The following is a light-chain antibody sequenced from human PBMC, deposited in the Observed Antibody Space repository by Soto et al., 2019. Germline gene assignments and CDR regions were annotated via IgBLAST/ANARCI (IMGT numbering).Light chain of an antibody. CDR2: DAA. V-gene: IGKV1-5*01. CDR1: QNINNC. Sequence: DIQLTQSPSTLSASVGDRVPLTCRARQNINNCLAWYKQKPGKAPKRLLYDAASLESGVPSRLSGSVSGTEITLTISSMHPDEFGTYYRHQYDCNFGPGTKVDIK. J-gene: IGKJ3*01. CDR3: HQYDCN.